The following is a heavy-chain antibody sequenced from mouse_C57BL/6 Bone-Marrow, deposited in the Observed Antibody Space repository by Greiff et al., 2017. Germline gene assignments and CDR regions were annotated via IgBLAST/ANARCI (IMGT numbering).Heavy chain of an antibody. J-gene: IGHJ4*01. D-gene: IGHD1-1*01. V-gene: IGHV5-6*01. CDR1: GFTFSSYG. CDR3: ATHITTVVATSAMDY. Sequence: EVMLVESGGDLVKPGGSLKLSCAASGFTFSSYGMSWVRQTPDKRLEWVATISSGGSYTYYPDSVKGRFTISRDNAKNTLYLQMSSLKSEDTAMYYCATHITTVVATSAMDYWGQGTSVTVSS. CDR2: ISSGGSYT.